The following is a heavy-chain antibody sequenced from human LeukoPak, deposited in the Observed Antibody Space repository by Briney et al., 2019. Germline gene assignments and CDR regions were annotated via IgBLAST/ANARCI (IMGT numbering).Heavy chain of an antibody. CDR3: TRVRNSNNWWGAFDI. CDR2: ISPRSGNK. Sequence: ASVKVSCKAFGYTFDTSSITWVRQAPGQRLEWMGWISPRSGNKQYAQGFQGRVTMTIDTSRSTAYMELRSLRPDDTAVYYCTRVRNSNNWWGAFDIWGQGTMVTVSS. CDR1: GYTFDTSS. V-gene: IGHV1-18*01. D-gene: IGHD1-1*01. J-gene: IGHJ3*02.